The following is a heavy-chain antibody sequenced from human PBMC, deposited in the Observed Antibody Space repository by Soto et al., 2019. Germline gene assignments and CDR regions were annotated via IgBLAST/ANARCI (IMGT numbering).Heavy chain of an antibody. CDR3: AYGGSCDY. CDR2: ISSSGSTI. D-gene: IGHD1-26*01. J-gene: IGHJ4*02. CDR1: GFSFNTYE. Sequence: LRLSCAASGFSFNTYEMNWVRQAPGKGLEWVSYISSSGSTIYYADSVKDRFTVSRDNGKNSLYLQMNSLRAEDTAVYYCAYGGSCDYWGQGTQVTVSS. V-gene: IGHV3-48*03.